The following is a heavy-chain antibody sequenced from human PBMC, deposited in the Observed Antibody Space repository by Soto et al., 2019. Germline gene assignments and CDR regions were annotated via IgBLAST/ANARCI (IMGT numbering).Heavy chain of an antibody. CDR3: AKNSYRYCSGGSCYNFDY. V-gene: IGHV3-23*01. Sequence: PGGSLRLSCAASGFTFSSYAMSWVRQAPGKGLEWVSAISGSGGSTYYADSVKGRFTISRDNSKNTLYLRMNSLRAEDTAVYYCAKNSYRYCSGGSCYNFDYWGQGTPVTVSS. CDR2: ISGSGGST. J-gene: IGHJ4*02. D-gene: IGHD2-15*01. CDR1: GFTFSSYA.